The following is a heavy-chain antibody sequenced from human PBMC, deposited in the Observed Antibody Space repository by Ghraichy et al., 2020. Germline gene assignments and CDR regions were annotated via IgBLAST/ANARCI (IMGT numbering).Heavy chain of an antibody. V-gene: IGHV4-30-2*01. D-gene: IGHD3-3*01. J-gene: IGHJ6*02. Sequence: SETLSLTCAVSGGSVSSGSYSWTWIRQPPGKGLEWIGYIYHSGTGYYNPSLESRVSLSVDRSRNQLSLDLTSVTAADTGVYYCAILASNGVDVRGQGTTVSVSS. CDR2: IYHSGTG. CDR1: GGSVSSGSYS. CDR3: AILASNGVDV.